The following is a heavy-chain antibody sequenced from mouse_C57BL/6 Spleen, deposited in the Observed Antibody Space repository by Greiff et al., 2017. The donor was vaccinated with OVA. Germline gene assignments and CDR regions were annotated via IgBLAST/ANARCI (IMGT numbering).Heavy chain of an antibody. CDR1: GYAFSSSW. CDR3: ARGGYDDSAWFAY. CDR2: IYPGDGDT. V-gene: IGHV1-82*01. Sequence: VQGVESGPELVKPGASVKISCKASGYAFSSSWMNWVKQRPGKGLEWIGRIYPGDGDTNYNGKFKGKATLTADKSSSTAYMQLSSLTSEDSAVYFCARGGYDDSAWFAYWGQGTLVTVSA. J-gene: IGHJ3*01. D-gene: IGHD2-2*01.